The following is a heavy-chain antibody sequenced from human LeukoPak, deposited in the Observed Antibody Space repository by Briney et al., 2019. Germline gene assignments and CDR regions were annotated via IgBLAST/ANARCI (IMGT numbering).Heavy chain of an antibody. Sequence: GGSVRLSCAVSGFTFSNYEMNWVREAPGKGLEWVSYISSSGITIYYADSVKGRFTFSRDNAKNSLYLQMNSLRAEDTAVYYCARGYGGGAFDIWGQGTMVTVSS. CDR2: ISSSGITI. D-gene: IGHD4-23*01. CDR3: ARGYGGGAFDI. J-gene: IGHJ3*02. CDR1: GFTFSNYE. V-gene: IGHV3-48*03.